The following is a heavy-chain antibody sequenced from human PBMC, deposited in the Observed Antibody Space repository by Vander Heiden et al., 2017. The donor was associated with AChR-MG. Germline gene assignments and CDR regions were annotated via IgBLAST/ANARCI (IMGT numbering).Heavy chain of an antibody. D-gene: IGHD1-1*01. J-gene: IGHJ3*02. CDR3: ARSPQLGPAFDI. V-gene: IGHV3-13*01. CDR1: GFTFSSYD. Sequence: EVQLVESGGGLVQPGGSLSLSCAASGFTFSSYDMHWVRQATGKGLEWVSAIGTAGDTYYPGSVKGRFTISRENAKNSLYLQMNSLRAGDTAVYYCARSPQLGPAFDIWGQGTMVTVSS. CDR2: IGTAGDT.